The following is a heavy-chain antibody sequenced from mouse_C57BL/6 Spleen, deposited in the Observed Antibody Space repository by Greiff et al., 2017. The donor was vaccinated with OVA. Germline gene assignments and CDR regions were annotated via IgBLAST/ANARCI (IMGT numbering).Heavy chain of an antibody. J-gene: IGHJ2*01. Sequence: EVNVVESGEGLVKPGGSLKLSCAASGFTFSSYAMSWVRQTPEKRLEWVAYISSGGDYIYYADTVKGRFTISRDNARNTLYLQMSSLKSEDTAMYYCTRDSGAGYFDYWGQGTTLTVSS. V-gene: IGHV5-9-1*02. CDR2: ISSGGDYI. CDR3: TRDSGAGYFDY. D-gene: IGHD3-1*01. CDR1: GFTFSSYA.